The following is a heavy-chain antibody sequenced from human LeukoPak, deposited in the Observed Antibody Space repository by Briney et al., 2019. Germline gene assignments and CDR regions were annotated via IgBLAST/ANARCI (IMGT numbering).Heavy chain of an antibody. CDR3: ARVTILPIVVVDY. CDR2: IYYSGST. CDR1: GGSISSYY. J-gene: IGHJ4*02. Sequence: SETLSLTCTVSGGSISSYYWSWIRQPPGQGLEWIGYIYYSGSTNYNPSLKSRVTISVDTSKNQSSLKLSSVTAADTAVYYCARVTILPIVVVDYWGQGTLVTVSS. V-gene: IGHV4-59*01. D-gene: IGHD2-15*01.